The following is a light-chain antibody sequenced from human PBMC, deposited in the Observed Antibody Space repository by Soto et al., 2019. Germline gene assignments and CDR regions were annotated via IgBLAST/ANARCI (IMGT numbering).Light chain of an antibody. CDR1: SSDVGGYNY. J-gene: IGLJ1*01. Sequence: QSALTQPASVSGSPGQSIAISCTGTSSDVGGYNYVSWYQQHPGKAPKLMVYDVSNRPSGVSNRFSGSKSGNTASLTISGLRAEDEADYYCSSYTSSSTYVFGTGTKVT. CDR2: DVS. V-gene: IGLV2-14*01. CDR3: SSYTSSSTYV.